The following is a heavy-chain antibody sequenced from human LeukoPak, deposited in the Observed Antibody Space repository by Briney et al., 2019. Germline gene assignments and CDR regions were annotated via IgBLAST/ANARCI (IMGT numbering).Heavy chain of an antibody. Sequence: SETLSLTCTVSGGSISSYYWSWIRQPPGKGLEWIGYIYYSGSTNYNPSLKSRVTISVDTSKNQFSLKLSSVTAADTAVYYCARSPGEPTYYYDSSGYYYDYWGQGTLVTVSS. CDR3: ARSPGEPTYYYDSSGYYYDY. CDR2: IYYSGST. J-gene: IGHJ4*02. D-gene: IGHD3-22*01. V-gene: IGHV4-59*08. CDR1: GGSISSYY.